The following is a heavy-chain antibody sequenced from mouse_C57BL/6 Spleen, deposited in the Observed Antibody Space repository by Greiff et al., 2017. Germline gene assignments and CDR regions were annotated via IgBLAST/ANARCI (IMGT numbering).Heavy chain of an antibody. D-gene: IGHD2-3*01. CDR1: GYSITSGYY. Sequence: ESGPGLVKPSQSLSLTCSVTGYSITSGYYWNWIRQFPGNKLEWMGYISYDGSNNYNPSLKNRISITRDTSKNQFFLKLNSVTTEDTATYYCAREDGYYFYYFDYWGQGTTLTVSS. V-gene: IGHV3-6*01. J-gene: IGHJ2*01. CDR2: ISYDGSN. CDR3: AREDGYYFYYFDY.